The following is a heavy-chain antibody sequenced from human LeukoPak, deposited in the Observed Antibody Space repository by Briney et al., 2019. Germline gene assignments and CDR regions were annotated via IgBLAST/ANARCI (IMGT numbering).Heavy chain of an antibody. CDR2: IYTSGST. CDR1: GDSISSYY. CDR3: ARDVGSGSYDYYYYYGMDV. Sequence: SETLSLTCTVSGDSISSYYWSWIRQPAGKGLEWIGRIYTSGSTNYNPSLKSRVTMSVDTSKNQFSLKLSSVTAADTAVYYCARDVGSGSYDYYYYYGMDVWGQGTTVTVSS. J-gene: IGHJ6*02. V-gene: IGHV4-4*07. D-gene: IGHD3-10*01.